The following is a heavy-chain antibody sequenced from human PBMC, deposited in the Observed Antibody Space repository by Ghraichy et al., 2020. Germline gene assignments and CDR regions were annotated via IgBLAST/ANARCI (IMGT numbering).Heavy chain of an antibody. J-gene: IGHJ4*02. CDR2: INKEGSAT. CDR3: VSDHVWSVDH. Sequence: GGSLRLSCAASGFSFSDHCMHWVRQAPGKGLMCVSRINKEGSATDYADSVKGRFTISRENAKNTLYLQMNSLRAEDTAVYYCVSDHVWSVDHWGQGTLVTVSS. V-gene: IGHV3-74*01. D-gene: IGHD3-3*02. CDR1: GFSFSDHC.